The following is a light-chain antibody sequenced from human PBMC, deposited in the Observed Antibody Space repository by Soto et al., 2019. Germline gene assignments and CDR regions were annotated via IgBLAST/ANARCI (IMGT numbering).Light chain of an antibody. CDR2: GAS. V-gene: IGKV3-15*01. J-gene: IGKJ1*01. Sequence: DIVFTQSPGTLSLSPGERATLSCRASQTISGTYLAWYQQKPGQAPRLLFYGASTRATGIPARFSGSGSGTDFTLTISSLQSEDFAVYYCQQYNNWPPWTFGQGTKVDIK. CDR3: QQYNNWPPWT. CDR1: QTISGTY.